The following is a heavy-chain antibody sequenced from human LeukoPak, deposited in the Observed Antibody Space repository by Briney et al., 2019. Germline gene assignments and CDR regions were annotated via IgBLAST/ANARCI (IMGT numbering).Heavy chain of an antibody. CDR1: GGSISSSSYY. J-gene: IGHJ6*03. Sequence: PSETLSLTCTVSGGSISSSSYYWGWIRQPPGKGLEWIGSIYYSRSTYYNPSLKSRVTISVDTSKNQFSLKLSSVTAADTAVYYCARVSGQFYFYYYMDVWGKGTTVTISS. D-gene: IGHD6-19*01. CDR2: IYYSRST. CDR3: ARVSGQFYFYYYMDV. V-gene: IGHV4-39*01.